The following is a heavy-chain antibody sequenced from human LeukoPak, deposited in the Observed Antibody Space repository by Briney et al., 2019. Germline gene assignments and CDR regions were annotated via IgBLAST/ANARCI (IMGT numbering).Heavy chain of an antibody. J-gene: IGHJ4*02. CDR1: GFTFSTYA. CDR2: ISGSGGST. CDR3: AKYGSGWYFIDY. Sequence: PGGSLRLSCAASGFTFSTYAMSWVRQAPGKGLEWVSGISGSGGSTFYTDSVKGRFTISRDNSKNTLYLQMNSLRAEDTAIYYCAKYGSGWYFIDYWGQGTLVTVSS. D-gene: IGHD6-19*01. V-gene: IGHV3-23*01.